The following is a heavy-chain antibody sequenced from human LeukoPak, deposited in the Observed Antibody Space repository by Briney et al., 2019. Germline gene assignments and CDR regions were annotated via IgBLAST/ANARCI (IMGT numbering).Heavy chain of an antibody. V-gene: IGHV3-30*02. J-gene: IGHJ4*02. D-gene: IGHD3-22*01. CDR3: AKTYYYDSSGYYYQGLYFDY. CDR2: IRYDGSNK. CDR1: GFTFSSYG. Sequence: GGSLRLSCAASGFTFSSYGMHWVRQAPGKGLEWVAFIRYDGSNKYYADSVKGRFTISRDSSKNTLYLQMNSLRAEDTAVYYCAKTYYYDSSGYYYQGLYFDYWGQGTLVTVSS.